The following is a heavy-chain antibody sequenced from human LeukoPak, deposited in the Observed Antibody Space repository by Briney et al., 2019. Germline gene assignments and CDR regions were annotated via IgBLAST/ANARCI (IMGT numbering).Heavy chain of an antibody. D-gene: IGHD1-26*01. V-gene: IGHV3-7*01. J-gene: IGHJ4*02. CDR2: IKEDGSVI. CDR1: GFTFSNYW. CDR3: ARVGAARGGYFFDY. Sequence: GGSLRLSCAASGFTFSNYWMSWVRQAPGKGLEWVADIKEDGSVIYYVDSVKGRFTISRDNTKNSLYLQIHSLRAEDTAVYYCARVGAARGGYFFDYWGQGTLVTVSS.